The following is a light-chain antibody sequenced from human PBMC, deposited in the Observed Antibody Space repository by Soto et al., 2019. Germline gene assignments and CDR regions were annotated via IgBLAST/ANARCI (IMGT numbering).Light chain of an antibody. J-gene: IGLJ2*01. Sequence: QSALTQPASVSGSPGQSITISCTGTSSDVGGYDYVFWYQQHSGKAPKLMIYDVRNRPSGVSNRFSGSKSGSTASLTISGLQAEDEADYYCSSYTSSSTFVVFGGGTKLTVL. CDR1: SSDVGGYDY. CDR2: DVR. V-gene: IGLV2-14*01. CDR3: SSYTSSSTFVV.